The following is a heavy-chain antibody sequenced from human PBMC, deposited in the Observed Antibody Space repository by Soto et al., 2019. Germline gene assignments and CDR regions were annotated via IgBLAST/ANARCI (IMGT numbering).Heavy chain of an antibody. D-gene: IGHD3-10*01. J-gene: IGHJ4*02. CDR1: GFSLTPAVG. V-gene: IGHV2-5*01. CDR2: IYRPDDK. CDR3: AYYGTSYFFDH. Sequence: QITLKESGPTLVKPTQTLTLTCTFSGFSLTPAVGVGWIRQPPGKAPEWLALIYRPDDKRYSPSLRTRLTITKDTSKTQVVLTMTNMDPADTGTYFCAYYGTSYFFDHWGQGTLVTVSS.